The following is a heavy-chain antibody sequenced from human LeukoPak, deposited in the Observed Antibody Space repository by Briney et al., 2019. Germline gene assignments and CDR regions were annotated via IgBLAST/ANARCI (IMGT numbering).Heavy chain of an antibody. Sequence: GGSLRLSCAASGFTFDDYAMHWVRQAPGKGLEWVSGISWNSGSIGYADSVKGRFTISRDNAKNSLYLQMNSLRAEDTAVYYCARVGVFDWLLYVDYWGQGTLVTVSS. CDR3: ARVGVFDWLLYVDY. J-gene: IGHJ4*02. V-gene: IGHV3-9*01. CDR1: GFTFDDYA. CDR2: ISWNSGSI. D-gene: IGHD3-9*01.